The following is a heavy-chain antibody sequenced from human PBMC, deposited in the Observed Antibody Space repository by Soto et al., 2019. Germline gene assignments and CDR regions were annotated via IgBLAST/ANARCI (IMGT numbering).Heavy chain of an antibody. Sequence: VKLVESGGGVVQPGRSLRLSCAASGFTFDNYGMHWVRQAPGKRLEWVANINQGGSEKNYLDSVKGRFTVSRDNAKNSVYLEMNSLRVEDTAVYYCARGHYGMDVWGQGTTVTVSS. CDR2: INQGGSEK. V-gene: IGHV3-7*04. CDR1: GFTFDNYG. CDR3: ARGHYGMDV. J-gene: IGHJ6*02.